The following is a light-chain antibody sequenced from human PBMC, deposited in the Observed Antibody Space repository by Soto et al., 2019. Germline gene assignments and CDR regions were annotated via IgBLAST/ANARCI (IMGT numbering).Light chain of an antibody. Sequence: DIVLTQSPDSLAVSLGERATINCRSSQSVFYNSNNRNYLAWYWQKPGQPPKLLIYWASTRESGVPDRFSGSGSGTDFTLAISSLQAEDVAVYYCQQYYSTPWTFGQGTKVEIK. CDR3: QQYYSTPWT. CDR1: QSVFYNSNNRNY. J-gene: IGKJ1*01. CDR2: WAS. V-gene: IGKV4-1*01.